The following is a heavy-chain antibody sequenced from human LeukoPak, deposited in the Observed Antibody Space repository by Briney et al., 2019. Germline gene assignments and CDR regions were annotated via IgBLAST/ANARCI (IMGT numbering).Heavy chain of an antibody. J-gene: IGHJ4*02. D-gene: IGHD1-26*01. CDR2: IYYSGST. CDR1: GGSISSSSYD. V-gene: IGHV4-39*01. CDR3: ARIRSRKWGFDY. Sequence: KPSETLSLTCTVSGGSISSSSYDWGWIRQPPGKGLEWIGSIYYSGSTYYNPSLKNRLTLSVDTSKNQFSLDLSSVTAADTAVYYCARIRSRKWGFDYWGQGTLVTVSS.